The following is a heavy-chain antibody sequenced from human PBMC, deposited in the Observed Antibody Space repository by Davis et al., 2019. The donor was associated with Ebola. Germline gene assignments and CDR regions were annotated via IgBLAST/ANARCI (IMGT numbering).Heavy chain of an antibody. V-gene: IGHV3-23*01. D-gene: IGHD3-16*01. Sequence: PGGSLRLSCAAASGFAFSIHWMTWVRQAPGKGLEWVAAIRAGAEDTQYADSVKGRFVISRDNSRNTLFLQMNSLRAEDTAVYYCAKEGVSNTQYYGYYFDHWGQGNLVTVSS. J-gene: IGHJ4*02. CDR3: AKEGVSNTQYYGYYFDH. CDR2: IRAGAEDT. CDR1: GFAFSIHW.